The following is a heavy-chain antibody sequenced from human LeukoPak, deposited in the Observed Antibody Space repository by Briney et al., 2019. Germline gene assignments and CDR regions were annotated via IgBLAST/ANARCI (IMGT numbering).Heavy chain of an antibody. Sequence: GRSLRLSCAASGFTFSIYGMHWVRQAPGKGLEWVAVIWYHENNKFYADSVKGRFTISRDNSKDTLYLQMNSLRAEDTAVYYCARGIAVAEGWFDPWGQGTLVTVSS. CDR3: ARGIAVAEGWFDP. V-gene: IGHV3-33*01. CDR1: GFTFSIYG. CDR2: IWYHENNK. D-gene: IGHD6-19*01. J-gene: IGHJ5*02.